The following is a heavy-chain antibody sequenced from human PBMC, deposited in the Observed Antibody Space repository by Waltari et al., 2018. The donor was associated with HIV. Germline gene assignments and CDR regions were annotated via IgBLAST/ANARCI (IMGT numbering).Heavy chain of an antibody. J-gene: IGHJ4*02. CDR1: GFTFTSSW. Sequence: EVQLVESGGGSVQHGGSLRLSCAASGFTFTSSWMHWVRQAPGKGLVWVSRINLDGSTTTYADSVKGRFTISRDNAKSTLYLQMSSLRAEDTAMYYCARDFRSPKGDFDYWGQGTLVSVSS. V-gene: IGHV3-74*01. CDR2: INLDGSTT. D-gene: IGHD3-16*01. CDR3: ARDFRSPKGDFDY.